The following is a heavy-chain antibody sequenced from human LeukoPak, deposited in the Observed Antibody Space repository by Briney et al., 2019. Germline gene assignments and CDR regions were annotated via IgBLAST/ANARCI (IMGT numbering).Heavy chain of an antibody. D-gene: IGHD3-22*01. J-gene: IGHJ3*02. CDR1: GYIFTDYY. CDR3: ARAGLTYYYDSSGYSGGYDAFDI. CDR2: INPNSGGT. Sequence: ASVKVSCKASGYIFTDYYMHWVRQAPGQGLEWMGWINPNSGGTNYAQKFQGRVTMTRDTSISTAYMELSRLRSDDTAVYYCARAGLTYYYDSSGYSGGYDAFDIWGQGTMVTVSS. V-gene: IGHV1-2*02.